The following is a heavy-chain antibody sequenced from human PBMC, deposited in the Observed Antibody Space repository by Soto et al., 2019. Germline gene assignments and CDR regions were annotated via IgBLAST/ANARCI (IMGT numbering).Heavy chain of an antibody. J-gene: IGHJ4*02. D-gene: IGHD6-6*01. CDR1: GDSVSSNSSS. Sequence: SQTLSLTCAISGDSVSSNSSSCNWIRDSPSRGLEWLGRTYYRSKWYNDYAVSVKSRITINPDTSKNQFSLQLNYVTPEDTAVYYCARAQGYSSSAANFDYWGQGTLVTVSS. CDR3: ARAQGYSSSAANFDY. CDR2: TYYRSKWYN. V-gene: IGHV6-1*01.